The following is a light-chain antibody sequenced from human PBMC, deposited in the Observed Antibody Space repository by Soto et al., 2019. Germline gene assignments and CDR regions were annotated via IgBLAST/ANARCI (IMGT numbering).Light chain of an antibody. V-gene: IGKV3-11*01. CDR3: QQRSNWPPIT. CDR2: DAS. CDR1: QSVRTY. J-gene: IGKJ5*01. Sequence: DNVLTQAPGTPSLSPGERATLSCKASQSVRTYLAWYQVKPGQAPRLLIYDASRRASGVPARFSGSGSGTDFTLTISSLEPEDFAVYYCQQRSNWPPITFGQGTRLEI.